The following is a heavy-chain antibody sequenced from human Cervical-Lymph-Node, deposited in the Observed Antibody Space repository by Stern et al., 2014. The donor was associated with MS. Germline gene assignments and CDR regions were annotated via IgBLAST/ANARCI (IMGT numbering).Heavy chain of an antibody. V-gene: IGHV3-21*01. CDR3: AKTKIVVLNCFDS. D-gene: IGHD3-16*01. J-gene: IGHJ4*02. CDR2: ISSDNRYI. Sequence: QLVQSGGGLVKPGGSLRLSCAASGFTFGSYSMNWVRQAPGKGLEWVSSISSDNRYIYYADSVKGRFTISRDNSKNSLYLQMNSLRAEDTAIYFCAKTKIVVLNCFDSWGQGALVTVSS. CDR1: GFTFGSYS.